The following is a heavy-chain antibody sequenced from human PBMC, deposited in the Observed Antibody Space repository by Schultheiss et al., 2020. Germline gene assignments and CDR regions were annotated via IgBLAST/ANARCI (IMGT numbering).Heavy chain of an antibody. CDR3: ARAGGSGSYYYYYYMDV. J-gene: IGHJ6*03. D-gene: IGHD3-10*01. CDR1: GGSISSGGYY. Sequence: SETLSLTCTVSGGSISSGGYYWSWIRQHPGKGLEWIGYIYYSGSTNYNPSLKSRVTISVDKSKNQFSLKLSSVTAADTAVYYCARAGGSGSYYYYYYMDVWGKGTTVTVSS. V-gene: IGHV4-61*08. CDR2: IYYSGST.